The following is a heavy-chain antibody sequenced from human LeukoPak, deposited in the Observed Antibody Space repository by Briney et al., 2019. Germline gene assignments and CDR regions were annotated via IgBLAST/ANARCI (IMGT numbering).Heavy chain of an antibody. D-gene: IGHD3-10*01. Sequence: SVKVSCKASGGTFSSYAISWVRQAPGQGLEWMGRIIPIFGIANYAQKFQGRVTITADKSTSTAYMELSSLRSEDTAVYYCARAPSYGSGSYPLDYWGQGTLVTVSS. V-gene: IGHV1-69*04. J-gene: IGHJ4*02. CDR1: GGTFSSYA. CDR2: IIPIFGIA. CDR3: ARAPSYGSGSYPLDY.